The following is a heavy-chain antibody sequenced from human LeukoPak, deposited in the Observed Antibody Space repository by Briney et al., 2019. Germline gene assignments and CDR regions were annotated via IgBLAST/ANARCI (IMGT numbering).Heavy chain of an antibody. J-gene: IGHJ4*02. CDR3: ARDRSSSLDY. CDR1: GYSISSGYY. D-gene: IGHD6-6*01. V-gene: IGHV4-38-2*02. Sequence: SETLSLTCTVSGYSISSGYYWGWVRQPPGKGLEWIGSIYHSGSTYYNPSLKSRVTISVDTSKNQFSLKLSSVTAADTAVYYCARDRSSSLDYWGQGTLVTVSS. CDR2: IYHSGST.